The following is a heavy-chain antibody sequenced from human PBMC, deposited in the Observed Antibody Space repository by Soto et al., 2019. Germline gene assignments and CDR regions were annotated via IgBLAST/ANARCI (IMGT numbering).Heavy chain of an antibody. CDR3: ARFSEDYDFWSGYYIFDY. CDR1: GGSISSYY. D-gene: IGHD3-3*01. J-gene: IGHJ4*02. CDR2: IYYSGST. V-gene: IGHV4-59*01. Sequence: SETLSLTCTVSGGSISSYYWSWIRQPPGKGLEWIGYIYYSGSTNYNPSLKSRVTISVDTSKNHFSLKLSSVTAADTAVYYCARFSEDYDFWSGYYIFDYWGQGTLVTVSS.